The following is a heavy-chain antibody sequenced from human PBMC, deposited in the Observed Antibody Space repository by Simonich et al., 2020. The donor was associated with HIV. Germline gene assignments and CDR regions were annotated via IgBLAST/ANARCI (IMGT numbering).Heavy chain of an antibody. V-gene: IGHV4-34*01. J-gene: IGHJ4*02. CDR1: GGSFSGYY. CDR2: SNHSGST. D-gene: IGHD4-17*01. Sequence: QVQLQQWGAGLLKPSETLSLTCAVYGGSFSGYYWSWIRQPPGKGLEWIGESNHSGSTNYNPSLKIRVTISVDPSKNQFSLKLSSVTAADTAVYYCARRHPTTVTTPYFDYWGQGTLVTVSS. CDR3: ARRHPTTVTTPYFDY.